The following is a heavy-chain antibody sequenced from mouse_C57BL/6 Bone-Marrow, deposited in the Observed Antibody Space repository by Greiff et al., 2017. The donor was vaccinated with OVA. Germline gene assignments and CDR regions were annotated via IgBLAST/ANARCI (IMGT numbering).Heavy chain of an antibody. CDR3: ARERAAQATLAY. CDR1: GYTFTSYW. CDR2: IDPNSGGT. J-gene: IGHJ3*01. Sequence: QVQLKQPGAELVKPGASVKLSCKASGYTFTSYWMHWVKQRPGRGLEWIGRIDPNSGGTKYNEKFKSKATLTVDKPSSTAYMQLSSLTSEDSAVYYCARERAAQATLAYWGQGTLVTVSA. D-gene: IGHD3-2*02. V-gene: IGHV1-72*01.